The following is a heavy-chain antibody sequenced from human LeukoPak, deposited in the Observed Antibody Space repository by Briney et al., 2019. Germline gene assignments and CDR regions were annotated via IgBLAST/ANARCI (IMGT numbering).Heavy chain of an antibody. CDR1: GGSIRTYY. CDR3: ARWPTNNWFDP. Sequence: SETLSFTCSVSGGSIRTYYWSWIRQPPGKGLEWIGYIYYSGSTNYNPSLKSRVTMSVDTSKNQFSLNLSSVTAADTAVYYCARWPTNNWFDPWGQGTLVTVSS. V-gene: IGHV4-59*01. D-gene: IGHD2-2*01. CDR2: IYYSGST. J-gene: IGHJ5*02.